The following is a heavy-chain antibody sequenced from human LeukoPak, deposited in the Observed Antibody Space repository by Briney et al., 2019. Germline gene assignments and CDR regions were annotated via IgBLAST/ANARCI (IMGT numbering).Heavy chain of an antibody. CDR1: GGSIRSYY. J-gene: IGHJ5*02. D-gene: IGHD2-15*01. CDR2: IYYSGST. V-gene: IGHV4-59*01. CDR3: AKGHCSGGSCYRGWFDP. Sequence: SETLSLTCTVSGGSIRSYYWSWIRQPLGKGLEWIGYIYYSGSTNYNPSLKSRVTISVDTTKNQFSLKLSSVTAADTAVYYCAKGHCSGGSCYRGWFDPWGQGTLVTVSS.